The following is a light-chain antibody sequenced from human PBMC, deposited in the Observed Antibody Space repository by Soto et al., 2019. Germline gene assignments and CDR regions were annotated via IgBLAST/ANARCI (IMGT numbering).Light chain of an antibody. CDR2: SNN. CDR3: AAWDGSLNGVV. Sequence: QSVLTQPPSASGSPGQRVTISCSGSSSNIGSRTVTWYQHLPGTAPKLLMFSNNQRPSGVPDRFSGSKSGTSASLAISGLQSGDEADYYCAAWDGSLNGVVFGGGTQLTVL. J-gene: IGLJ2*01. V-gene: IGLV1-44*01. CDR1: SSNIGSRT.